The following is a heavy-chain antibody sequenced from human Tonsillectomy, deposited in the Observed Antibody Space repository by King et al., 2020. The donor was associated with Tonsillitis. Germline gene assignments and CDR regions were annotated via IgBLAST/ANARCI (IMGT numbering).Heavy chain of an antibody. CDR1: GFTFSSYG. Sequence: VQLVESGGGVVQPGRSLRLSCAASGFTFSSYGMHWVRQAPGKGLEWVAIISYDGSTKYCADSVKGRFTISRDNSKNTLYLQMNRLRAEDTAVYYCAKNYGCNQYYFDYWGQGTPVTVSA. CDR2: ISYDGSTK. CDR3: AKNYGCNQYYFDY. V-gene: IGHV3-30*18. J-gene: IGHJ4*02. D-gene: IGHD4-23*01.